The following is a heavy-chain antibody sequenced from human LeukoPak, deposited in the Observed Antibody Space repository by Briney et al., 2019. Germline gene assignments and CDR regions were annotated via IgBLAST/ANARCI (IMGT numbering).Heavy chain of an antibody. V-gene: IGHV4-31*03. CDR3: ARGRGLVAARPDWSYYYYGMDV. Sequence: PSETLSLTCTVSGGSISSGGYYWSWIRQHPGKGLEWIGYIYYSGSTYYNPSLKSRVTISVDTSKNQFSLKLSSVTAADTAVYYCARGRGLVAARPDWSYYYYGMDVWGQGTTVTVSS. CDR1: GGSISSGGYY. D-gene: IGHD6-6*01. CDR2: IYYSGST. J-gene: IGHJ6*02.